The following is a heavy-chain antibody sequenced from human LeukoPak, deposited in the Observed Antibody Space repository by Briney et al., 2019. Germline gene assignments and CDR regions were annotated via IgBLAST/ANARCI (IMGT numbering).Heavy chain of an antibody. Sequence: GASVKVSCKASGYTFTSYAMNWVRQAPGQGLEWMGWINTNTGNPTYAQGFTGRFVFSLDTSVSTAYLQISSLKAEDTAVYYCAREPYSNSDYYYYGMDVWGQGTAVTVSS. J-gene: IGHJ6*02. V-gene: IGHV7-4-1*02. CDR1: GYTFTSYA. CDR3: AREPYSNSDYYYYGMDV. D-gene: IGHD4-11*01. CDR2: INTNTGNP.